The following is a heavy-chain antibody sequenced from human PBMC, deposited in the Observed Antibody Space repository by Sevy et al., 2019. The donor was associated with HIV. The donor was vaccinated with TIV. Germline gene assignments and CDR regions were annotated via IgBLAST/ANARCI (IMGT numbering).Heavy chain of an antibody. J-gene: IGHJ6*03. CDR3: ARETYYYDSIGYYYYYYMDV. Sequence: SETLSLTCTVSGGSISSYYWSWIQQPPGKGLEWIGYIYYSGSTNYNPSLKSRVTISVDTSKNQFSLKLSSVTAADTAVYYCARETYYYDSIGYYYYYYMDVWGKGTTVTVSS. V-gene: IGHV4-59*01. CDR1: GGSISSYY. CDR2: IYYSGST. D-gene: IGHD3-22*01.